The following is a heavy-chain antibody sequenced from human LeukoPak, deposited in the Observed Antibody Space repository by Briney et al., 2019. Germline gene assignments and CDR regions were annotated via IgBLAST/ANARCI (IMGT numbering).Heavy chain of an antibody. CDR2: MNPNSGNT. Sequence: ASVKVSCKASGYTFTTYDINWVRQATGQGLEWLGWMNPNSGNTGCAQKFQGRVTITADESTSTAYMELGSLRSEDTAVYYCAREFSARDIVVVPAAIRITGTTNYYYYMDVWGKGTTVTVSS. CDR1: GYTFTTYD. D-gene: IGHD2-2*01. V-gene: IGHV1-8*03. J-gene: IGHJ6*03. CDR3: AREFSARDIVVVPAAIRITGTTNYYYYMDV.